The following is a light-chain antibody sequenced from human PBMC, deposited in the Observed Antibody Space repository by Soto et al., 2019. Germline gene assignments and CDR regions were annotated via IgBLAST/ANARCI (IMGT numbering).Light chain of an antibody. CDR1: SSDVGGYNY. J-gene: IGLJ3*02. V-gene: IGLV2-8*01. Sequence: QSALTQPPSASGSPGQSVTISCTGTSSDVGGYNYVSWYQQHPGKAPKLMIYEVSKRPSGVPDRFSGSKSGNTASLTVSGLQAEGEADCYCSSYAGIPNGVFGGGTKLTVL. CDR3: SSYAGIPNGV. CDR2: EVS.